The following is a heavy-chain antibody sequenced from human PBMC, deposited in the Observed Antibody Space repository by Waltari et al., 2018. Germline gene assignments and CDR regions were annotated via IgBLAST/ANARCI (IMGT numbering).Heavy chain of an antibody. D-gene: IGHD4-17*01. J-gene: IGHJ5*02. CDR2: IYHSGST. CDR1: GYSISSGYY. V-gene: IGHV4-38-2*01. CDR3: ARQATVEENWFDP. Sequence: QVQLQESGPGLVKPSETLSLPCAVSGYSISSGYYWGWLRQPPGEGLEWIGSIYHSGSTYYNPSLKSRVTISVDTSKNQFSLKLSSVTAADTAVYYCARQATVEENWFDPWGQGTLVTVSS.